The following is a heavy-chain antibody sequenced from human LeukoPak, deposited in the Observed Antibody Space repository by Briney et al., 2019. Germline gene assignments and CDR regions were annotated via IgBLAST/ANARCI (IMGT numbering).Heavy chain of an antibody. V-gene: IGHV3-7*01. CDR1: GFTFSSYW. D-gene: IGHD2-15*01. CDR3: VRAWWKLLGDY. CDR2: IKQDGSEK. Sequence: PGGSLRLSCAASGFTFSSYWMSWVRQAPGKGLEWVANIKQDGSEKYYLDSVKGRFTISRDNSKNTLYLQMKSLRADNTAVYYCVRAWWKLLGDYGGQGTRVSVSS. J-gene: IGHJ4*02.